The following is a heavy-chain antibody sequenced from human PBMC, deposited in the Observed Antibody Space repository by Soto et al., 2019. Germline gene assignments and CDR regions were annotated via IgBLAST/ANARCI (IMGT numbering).Heavy chain of an antibody. Sequence: QVQLPQWGAGLVKPSETLSLSCAVYGQSFSGHSWAWLRQPPGKGLEWIGEINESGSTYYNPSLKSRVTIATDTPKNQFSRKLSSVSAADTAAYVCARGSGIVALPGELEDVKYDYWGQGTLVNVSS. CDR2: INESGST. D-gene: IGHD1-1*01. CDR1: GQSFSGHS. V-gene: IGHV4-34*01. J-gene: IGHJ4*02. CDR3: ARGSGIVALPGELEDVKYDY.